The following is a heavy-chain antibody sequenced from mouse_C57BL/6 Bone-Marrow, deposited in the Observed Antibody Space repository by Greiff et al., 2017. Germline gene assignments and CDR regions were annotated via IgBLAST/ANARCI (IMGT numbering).Heavy chain of an antibody. CDR2: IDPENGDT. D-gene: IGHD1-1*01. CDR1: GFNIKDDY. Sequence: EVQLQQSGAELVRPGASVKLSCTASGFNIKDDYMHWVKQRPEQGLEWIGWIDPENGDTEYASKFQGKATITADTSSNTAYLQLSSLTSEDTAVYYCTPYYHGSEAYWGQGTLVTVSA. V-gene: IGHV14-4*01. CDR3: TPYYHGSEAY. J-gene: IGHJ3*01.